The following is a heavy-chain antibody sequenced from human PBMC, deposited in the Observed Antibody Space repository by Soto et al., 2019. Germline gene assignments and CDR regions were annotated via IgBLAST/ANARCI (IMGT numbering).Heavy chain of an antibody. J-gene: IGHJ6*02. CDR1: GGTFSSYA. V-gene: IGHV1-69*01. Sequence: QVQLVQSGAEVKKPGSSVKVSCKASGGTFSSYAISWVRQAPGQGLEWMGGIIPIFGTANYAQKFQGRVTITADEYTSTAYMELSSLRSEDTAVYYCARDPGDIVVVPAAINDYYYYYGMDVWGQGTTVTVSS. CDR3: ARDPGDIVVVPAAINDYYYYYGMDV. D-gene: IGHD2-2*01. CDR2: IIPIFGTA.